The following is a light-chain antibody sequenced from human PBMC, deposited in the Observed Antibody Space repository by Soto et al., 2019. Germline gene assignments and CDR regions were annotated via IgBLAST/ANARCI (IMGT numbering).Light chain of an antibody. Sequence: NFMLTQPHSVSESPGKTVTISCTRSSGSIASNYVQWYQQRPGSAPTTVIYEDNQRPSGVPDRFSGSIDSSSNSASLTISGLKTEHEADYYCQSYGSGVVFGGGTKLTVL. CDR2: EDN. CDR1: SGSIASNY. CDR3: QSYGSGVV. J-gene: IGLJ2*01. V-gene: IGLV6-57*04.